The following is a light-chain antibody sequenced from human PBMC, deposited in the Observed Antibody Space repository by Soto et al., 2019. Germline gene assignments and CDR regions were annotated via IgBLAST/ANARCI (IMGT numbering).Light chain of an antibody. CDR3: QQYDTSLPYT. Sequence: EIVLTQSPGTLSLSPGDRATLSCEASQSVNNNYLAWYQHKPGQAPRLLIYGASSRAIGIPDRFSGSGSGTDFTLTIRRLEPDDFAVYYCQQYDTSLPYTFGGGTKVDIK. V-gene: IGKV3-20*01. J-gene: IGKJ4*01. CDR2: GAS. CDR1: QSVNNNY.